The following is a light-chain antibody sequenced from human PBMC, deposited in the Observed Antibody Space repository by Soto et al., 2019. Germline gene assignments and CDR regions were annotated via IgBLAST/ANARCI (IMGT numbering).Light chain of an antibody. CDR2: WAS. V-gene: IGKV4-1*01. CDR3: QQYYSSLWT. Sequence: DIVMTQSPDSLAVSLGERATINCKSSQSVLYSSNNKNYLAWYQQKPGQPPKLLIYWASTRESGVPDRFSGSGSGTDFTLTVSSLQAEDVAIYYCQQYYSSLWTFGQGPKVEI. J-gene: IGKJ1*01. CDR1: QSVLYSSNNKNY.